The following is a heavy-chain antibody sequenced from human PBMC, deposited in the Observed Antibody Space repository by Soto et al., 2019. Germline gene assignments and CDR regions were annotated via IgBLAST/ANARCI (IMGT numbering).Heavy chain of an antibody. Sequence: GESLKISCKGSGYSFTTYWIGWVRQMPGEGLECMGIIYPGDSDTRYSPSFQGQVTISADKSISTAYLQWSSLKASDTAMYYCASVSGSYYLYYYGMDVWGQGTTVTVSS. CDR2: IYPGDSDT. J-gene: IGHJ6*02. D-gene: IGHD3-10*01. CDR3: ASVSGSYYLYYYGMDV. CDR1: GYSFTTYW. V-gene: IGHV5-51*01.